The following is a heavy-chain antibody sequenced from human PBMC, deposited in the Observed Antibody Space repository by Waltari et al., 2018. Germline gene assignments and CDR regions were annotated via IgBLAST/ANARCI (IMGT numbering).Heavy chain of an antibody. J-gene: IGHJ4*02. CDR2: VSYNGGNQ. Sequence: QVHLVESGGGVVQPGRSLNLPCAVSGFPFSDYDMPWVRLIPGEGLEWVAVVSYNGGNQYYSDSVRGRFSTSRDNSKNTAFLQMSSLRSNDTAVYYCARVLRHATGWYWVFDHWGQGTLVTVSS. V-gene: IGHV3-30-3*01. CDR3: ARVLRHATGWYWVFDH. CDR1: GFPFSDYD. D-gene: IGHD6-19*01.